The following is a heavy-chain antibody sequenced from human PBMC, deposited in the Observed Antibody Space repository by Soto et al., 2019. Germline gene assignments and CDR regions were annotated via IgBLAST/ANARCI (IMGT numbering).Heavy chain of an antibody. CDR2: ISINGTNT. Sequence: PGGSLRLSCSASGFTFSSYAMHWFRQAPGKGLEYVSSISINGTNTYYTGSVNGRFTISRDNSKNTLYLQMSSLRPEDTAVYYYVRDLQGGVTTDTYWGQGTLVTVSS. CDR1: GFTFSSYA. J-gene: IGHJ4*02. D-gene: IGHD4-17*01. V-gene: IGHV3-64D*06. CDR3: VRDLQGGVTTDTY.